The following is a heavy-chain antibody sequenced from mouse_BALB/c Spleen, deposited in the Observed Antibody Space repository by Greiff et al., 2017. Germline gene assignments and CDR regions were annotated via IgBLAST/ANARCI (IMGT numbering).Heavy chain of an antibody. V-gene: IGHV14-3*02. CDR2: IDPANGNT. D-gene: IGHD4-1*01. Sequence: VQLQQSGAELVKPGASVKLSCTASGFNIKETYMHWVKQRPEQGLEWIGRIDPANGNTKYDPKFQGKATITADTSSNTAYLQLSSLTAEDTAVYYCARDWVSWCAYWGQGTLVTVSA. J-gene: IGHJ3*01. CDR1: GFNIKETY. CDR3: ARDWVSWCAY.